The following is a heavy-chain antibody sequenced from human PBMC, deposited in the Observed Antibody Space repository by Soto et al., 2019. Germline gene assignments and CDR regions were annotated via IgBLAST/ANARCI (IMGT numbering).Heavy chain of an antibody. D-gene: IGHD5-18*01. CDR3: ARDRGYSYGYYYYYYYGMDV. Sequence: ASVKVSCKASGYTFTGYYMHWVRQAPGQGLEWMGWINPNSGGTNYAQKFQGWVTMTRDTSISTAYMELSRLRSDDTAVYYCARDRGYSYGYYYYYYYGMDVWGQGTTVTVSS. V-gene: IGHV1-2*04. CDR1: GYTFTGYY. CDR2: INPNSGGT. J-gene: IGHJ6*02.